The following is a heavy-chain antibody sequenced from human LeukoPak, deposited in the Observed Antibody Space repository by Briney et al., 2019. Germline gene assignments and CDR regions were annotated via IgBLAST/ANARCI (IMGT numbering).Heavy chain of an antibody. D-gene: IGHD3-22*01. Sequence: GGSLRLSCAASGFTFSRYWMHWVRQAPGKGLVWISRVNSDWSTNYADSVKGRFTISRDNAKNTVSLQMNSLRAEDTGVYYCARAPAEIGGYYPEYFRHWGQGTLVTVSS. CDR1: GFTFSRYW. CDR2: VNSDWST. V-gene: IGHV3-74*01. CDR3: ARAPAEIGGYYPEYFRH. J-gene: IGHJ1*01.